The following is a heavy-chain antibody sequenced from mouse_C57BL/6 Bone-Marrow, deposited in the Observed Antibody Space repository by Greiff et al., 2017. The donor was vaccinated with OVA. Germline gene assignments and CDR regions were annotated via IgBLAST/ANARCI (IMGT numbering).Heavy chain of an antibody. CDR1: GYTFTSYG. CDR2: IYPRSGNT. Sequence: QVQLQQSGAELARPGASVKLSCKASGYTFTSYGISWVKQRTGQGLEWIGEIYPRSGNTYYNEKFKGKATLTADKSSSTAYMELRSLTSEDSAVYFCARRGVYYGSSFYYAMDYWGQGTSVTVSS. J-gene: IGHJ4*01. CDR3: ARRGVYYGSSFYYAMDY. D-gene: IGHD1-1*01. V-gene: IGHV1-81*01.